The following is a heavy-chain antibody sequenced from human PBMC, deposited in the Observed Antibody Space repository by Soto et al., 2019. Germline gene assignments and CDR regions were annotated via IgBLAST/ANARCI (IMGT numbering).Heavy chain of an antibody. CDR3: ANGGGRSPFDY. D-gene: IGHD1-26*01. V-gene: IGHV3-23*01. CDR1: GFTFSSYA. Sequence: GGSLRLSCAASGFTFSSYAMSWVRQAPGKGLEWVSAISGSGGSTYYADSVKGRFTISRDNSKNTLYLQMNSLSAEDPAVYYCANGGGRSPFDYWGQGTLVTVSS. J-gene: IGHJ4*02. CDR2: ISGSGGST.